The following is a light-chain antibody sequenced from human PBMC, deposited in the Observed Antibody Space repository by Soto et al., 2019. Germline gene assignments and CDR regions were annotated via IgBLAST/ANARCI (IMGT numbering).Light chain of an antibody. CDR1: SSDVGGYNR. Sequence: QSALTQPASVSGSPGQSITISCTGTSSDVGGYNRVSWYQQHPGKAPKLMIYEVSKLPLGISNSLSGSKYGNTASLTNSGHQAEDEADYYCCSYAGSTTFNVSGNGTKVTAL. J-gene: IGLJ1*01. CDR2: EVS. V-gene: IGLV2-23*02. CDR3: CSYAGSTTFNV.